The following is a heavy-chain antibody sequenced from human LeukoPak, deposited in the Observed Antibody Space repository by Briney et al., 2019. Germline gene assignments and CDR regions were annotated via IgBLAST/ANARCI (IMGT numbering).Heavy chain of an antibody. J-gene: IGHJ5*02. CDR2: INPNSGGT. CDR1: GYTFTGYY. Sequence: ASVKVSCKASGYTFTGYYIHWVREAPGQGLEWMGWINPNSGGTNYAQKFQGRVTMTRDTSIGTAYMELSRLRSDDTAVYYCARVVSYLFDPWGQGTLVTVSS. V-gene: IGHV1-2*02. CDR3: ARVVSYLFDP. D-gene: IGHD2-8*01.